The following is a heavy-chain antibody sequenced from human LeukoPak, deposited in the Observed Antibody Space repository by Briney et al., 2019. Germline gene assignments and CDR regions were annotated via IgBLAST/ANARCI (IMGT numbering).Heavy chain of an antibody. D-gene: IGHD6-19*01. CDR2: SNARTGKT. CDR1: GYTFTSDA. CDR3: ARSVRVAVADT. Sequence: ASVKVSSEALGYTFTSDAMYSVRQAPGQRLEWMGCSNARTGKTKYTQKFQGGVTISRDTSASTAYVELSSLRSEDTAVYYCARSVRVAVADTWGQGTLVTVSS. V-gene: IGHV1-3*01. J-gene: IGHJ5*02.